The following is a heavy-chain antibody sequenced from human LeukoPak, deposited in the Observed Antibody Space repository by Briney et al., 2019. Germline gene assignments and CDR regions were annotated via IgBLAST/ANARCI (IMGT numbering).Heavy chain of an antibody. D-gene: IGHD3-22*01. CDR1: GFTFSNAW. CDR3: TTDKYYYDSSGYWGAPYYFGY. CDR2: IKSKTDGGTT. Sequence: GGSLRLSCAASGFTFSNAWMSWVRQAPGKGLEWVGRIKSKTDGGTTDYAAPVKGRFTISRDDSKNTLYLQMNSLKTEDTAVYYCTTDKYYYDSSGYWGAPYYFGYWGQGTLVTVSS. V-gene: IGHV3-15*01. J-gene: IGHJ4*02.